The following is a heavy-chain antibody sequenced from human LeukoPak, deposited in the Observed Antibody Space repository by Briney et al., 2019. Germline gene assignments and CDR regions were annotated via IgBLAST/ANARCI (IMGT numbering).Heavy chain of an antibody. Sequence: GGTLRLSCAASGFTFSSYWMSWVRQAPGKGLEWVVNIKQDGSEKYYVDSVKGRFTISRDNAKNSLYLQMNSLRAEDTAVYYCARGGDDYGDPTGGYYFDYWGQGTLVTVSS. CDR1: GFTFSSYW. V-gene: IGHV3-7*03. CDR3: ARGGDDYGDPTGGYYFDY. J-gene: IGHJ4*02. D-gene: IGHD4-17*01. CDR2: IKQDGSEK.